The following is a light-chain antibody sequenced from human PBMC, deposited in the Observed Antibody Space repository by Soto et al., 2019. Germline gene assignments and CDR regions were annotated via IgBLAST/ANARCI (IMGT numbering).Light chain of an antibody. V-gene: IGLV2-14*01. CDR3: TSFTSSNTWV. J-gene: IGLJ2*01. CDR2: EVS. CDR1: NSDIGGYNR. Sequence: QSALTQPASVSASPGQSITISCTGTNSDIGGYNRVSWSQQHPGKPPKLIIFEVSNRPSGVSNRFSGSKSGNTASPTISGLQPEDEADYYCTSFTSSNTWVFGGGTQLTVL.